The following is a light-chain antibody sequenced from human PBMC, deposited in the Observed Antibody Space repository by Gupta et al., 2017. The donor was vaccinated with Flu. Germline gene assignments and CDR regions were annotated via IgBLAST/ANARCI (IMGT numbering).Light chain of an antibody. CDR1: QGIASY. CDR3: QQVNSYCK. Sequence: SPSFLSASVGDTVTMTCRGSQGIASYLAWYQQKPGKAPKLLIYAASTLFGGVPSRFSGSGSGTEFTLTISSLQPEDFATYYCQQVNSYCKFGGGTKLEIK. CDR2: AAS. V-gene: IGKV1-9*01. J-gene: IGKJ4*01.